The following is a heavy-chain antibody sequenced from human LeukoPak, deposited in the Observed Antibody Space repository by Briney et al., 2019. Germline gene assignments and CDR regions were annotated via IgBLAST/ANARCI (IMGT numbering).Heavy chain of an antibody. V-gene: IGHV4-34*01. Sequence: SETLSLTCAVYGGSFSGYYWSWIRQPPGKGLEWIGEINHSGSTNYNPSLKSRVTISVDTSKNQFSLKLSSVTAADTAAYYCARGEDIVVVPAAMGFDPWGQGTLVTVSS. CDR3: ARGEDIVVVPAAMGFDP. D-gene: IGHD2-2*01. J-gene: IGHJ5*02. CDR1: GGSFSGYY. CDR2: INHSGST.